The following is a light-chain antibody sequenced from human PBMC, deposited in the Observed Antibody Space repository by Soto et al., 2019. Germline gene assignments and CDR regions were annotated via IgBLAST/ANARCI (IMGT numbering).Light chain of an antibody. V-gene: IGKV1-33*01. CDR3: QQYDNLPLT. CDR2: DAS. Sequence: DIQMTQSPSSLSSSVGDRVTITCPASQDISNSLNWYQQKPGKAPQLLIYDASNLETGVPPRFSGCGSGTDFTCTISSLQPEDIATCYCQQYDNLPLTFGGGTKVEIK. CDR1: QDISNS. J-gene: IGKJ4*01.